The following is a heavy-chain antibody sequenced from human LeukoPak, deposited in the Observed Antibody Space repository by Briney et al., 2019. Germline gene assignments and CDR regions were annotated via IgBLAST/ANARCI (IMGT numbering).Heavy chain of an antibody. J-gene: IGHJ4*02. D-gene: IGHD4-23*01. CDR1: GGSISSYY. V-gene: IGHV4-59*01. Sequence: SETLSLTCTVSGGSISSYYWSWIRQPPGKGLEWIGYIYYSGSTNYNPSLKSRVTISVDTSKNQFSLKLSSVTAADTAVYYCARSLGGGNSYFDYWGQGTLATVSS. CDR3: ARSLGGGNSYFDY. CDR2: IYYSGST.